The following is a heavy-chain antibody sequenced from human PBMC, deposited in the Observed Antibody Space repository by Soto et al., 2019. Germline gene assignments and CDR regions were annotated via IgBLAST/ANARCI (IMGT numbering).Heavy chain of an antibody. J-gene: IGHJ4*02. Sequence: QVQLQQWGAGLLKPSETLSLTCAVYGGSFSGYYWSWIRQPPGKGLEWIGEINHSGSTNYNPSLKRRVTTSVDASKDQFSLKVSSVTAADTAVYYWARGRSGWYLISRGYFDYWGQGTLVTVSS. CDR3: ARGRSGWYLISRGYFDY. CDR2: INHSGST. CDR1: GGSFSGYY. V-gene: IGHV4-34*01. D-gene: IGHD6-19*01.